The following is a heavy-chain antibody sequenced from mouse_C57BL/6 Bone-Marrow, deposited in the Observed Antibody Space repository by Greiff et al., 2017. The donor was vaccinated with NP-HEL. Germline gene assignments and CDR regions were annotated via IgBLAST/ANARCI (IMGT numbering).Heavy chain of an antibody. Sequence: EVKLMESGPELVKPGASVKLSCKASGYTFTDYNMHWVKQSHGKSLEWIGYINPNNGGTSYNEKFKGKATLTVNKSSSTAYMELRSLTSEDSAVYYCARKDYDGSRGDAMDYWGKGTSVTASS. J-gene: IGHJ4*01. D-gene: IGHD1-1*01. V-gene: IGHV1-22*01. CDR3: ARKDYDGSRGDAMDY. CDR1: GYTFTDYN. CDR2: INPNNGGT.